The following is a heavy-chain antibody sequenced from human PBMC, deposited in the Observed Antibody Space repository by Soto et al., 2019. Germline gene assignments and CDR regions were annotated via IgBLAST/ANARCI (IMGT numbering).Heavy chain of an antibody. V-gene: IGHV1-8*02. J-gene: IGHJ3*02. D-gene: IGHD6-6*01. CDR3: ASWGLAARRAFDI. CDR1: GYTFTSYD. Sequence: ASVKVSCKASGYTFTSYDINRVRQATGQGLEWMGWMNPNSGNTGYAQKFQGRVTMTRNTSISTAYMELSSLRSEDTAVYYCASWGLAARRAFDIWGQGTMVTVS. CDR2: MNPNSGNT.